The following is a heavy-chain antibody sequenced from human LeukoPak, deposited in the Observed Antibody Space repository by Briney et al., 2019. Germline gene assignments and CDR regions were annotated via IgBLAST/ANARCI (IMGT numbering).Heavy chain of an antibody. Sequence: GVSLRLSCAASGFTFSSYWMSWVRQAPGKGLEWVANIKEDGSGEYYVDSVKGRFTISRDNAKNSLYLQMNSLRAEDTAVYYCVRDYYYGSGAGGYGYWGQGTLVTVSS. V-gene: IGHV3-7*01. J-gene: IGHJ4*02. D-gene: IGHD3-10*01. CDR1: GFTFSSYW. CDR2: IKEDGSGE. CDR3: VRDYYYGSGAGGYGY.